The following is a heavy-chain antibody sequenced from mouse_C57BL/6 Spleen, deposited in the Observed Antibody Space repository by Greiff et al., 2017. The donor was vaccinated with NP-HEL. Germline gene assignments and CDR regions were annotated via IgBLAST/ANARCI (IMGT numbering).Heavy chain of an antibody. J-gene: IGHJ3*01. Sequence: VQLKESGGGLVKPGGSLKLSCAASGFTFSSYAMSWVRQTPEKRLEWVATISDGGSYTYYPDNVKGRFTISRDNAKNNLYLQMSHLKSEDTAMYYCARLWLRRAWFAYWGQGTLVTVSA. V-gene: IGHV5-4*01. D-gene: IGHD2-2*01. CDR2: ISDGGSYT. CDR3: ARLWLRRAWFAY. CDR1: GFTFSSYA.